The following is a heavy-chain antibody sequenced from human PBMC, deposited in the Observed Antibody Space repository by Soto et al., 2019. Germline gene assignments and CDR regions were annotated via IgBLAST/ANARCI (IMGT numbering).Heavy chain of an antibody. J-gene: IGHJ4*02. Sequence: QMQLVESGGGLVKPGGSLRLSCEASGLTFSDSYMSWIRQAPGKGLEWVSYISSSAYTIFYADSVKGRFTISRDNAKNSLYPQLNSLRAEDTAVYSCAADAWDYCFDSWGQGTLVTVSS. CDR2: ISSSAYTI. CDR3: AADAWDYCFDS. D-gene: IGHD1-26*01. V-gene: IGHV3-11*01. CDR1: GLTFSDSY.